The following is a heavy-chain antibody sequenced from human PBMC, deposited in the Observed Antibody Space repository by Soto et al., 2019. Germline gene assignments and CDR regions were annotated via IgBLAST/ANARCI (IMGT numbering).Heavy chain of an antibody. D-gene: IGHD7-27*01. CDR1: GFTFTNYW. CDR2: VDSDGRST. Sequence: GGSLRLSCAASGFTFTNYWMHWVRQAPGKGLVWVSRVDSDGRSTIYADSVKGRFTISRDNAKNTLYLQMNTLRVEDTAVYFCARENGRNWDNWGQGILVTVSS. V-gene: IGHV3-74*01. J-gene: IGHJ1*01. CDR3: ARENGRNWDN.